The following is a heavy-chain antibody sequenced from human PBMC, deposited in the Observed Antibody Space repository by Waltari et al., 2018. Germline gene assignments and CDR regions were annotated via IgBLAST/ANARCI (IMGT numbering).Heavy chain of an antibody. CDR3: ARGTDITMVRGVIIMSWFDP. Sequence: QVQLQQWGAGLLKPSETLSLTCAVYGGSFSGYYWSWIRQPPGKGLEWIGEINHSGSTNNNPSLKSRGTISVDTSKNQFSLKLSSVTAADTAVYYCARGTDITMVRGVIIMSWFDPWGQGTLVTVSS. V-gene: IGHV4-34*04. D-gene: IGHD3-10*01. CDR1: GGSFSGYY. J-gene: IGHJ5*02. CDR2: INHSGST.